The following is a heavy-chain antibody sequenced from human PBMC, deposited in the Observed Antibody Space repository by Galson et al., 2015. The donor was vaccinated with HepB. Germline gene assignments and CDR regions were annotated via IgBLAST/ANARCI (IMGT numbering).Heavy chain of an antibody. CDR3: ARGKDYYYMDV. V-gene: IGHV1-24*01. CDR1: GYTLTELS. CDR2: FDPEDGET. J-gene: IGHJ6*03. Sequence: SCKVSGYTLTELSLHWMRQAPGKGLEWMGGFDPEDGETIYAQKFQHRVTLTEDTSTDTAYMELSSLRSEDTAIYYCARGKDYYYMDVWGKGTTVTVSS.